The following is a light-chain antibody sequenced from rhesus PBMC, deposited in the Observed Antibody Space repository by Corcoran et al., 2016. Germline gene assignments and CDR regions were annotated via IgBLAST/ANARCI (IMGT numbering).Light chain of an antibody. CDR1: QGISSY. CDR3: QQRNTFPFA. V-gene: IGKV1-38*02. Sequence: DIQLTQSPSSLSASVGDRVTITCRASQGISSYLAWYQQKSGKAPKLLIFNASSLQSGVPSRFSGSGSGIAFTLTISRLQPEDFATSYCQQRNTFPFAFGPGTKLDIK. J-gene: IGKJ3*01. CDR2: NAS.